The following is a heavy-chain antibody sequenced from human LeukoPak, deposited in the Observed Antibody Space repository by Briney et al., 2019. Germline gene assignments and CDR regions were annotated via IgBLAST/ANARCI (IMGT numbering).Heavy chain of an antibody. J-gene: IGHJ4*02. Sequence: GASVKVSCKASGYTFTGYYMHWVRQAPGQGLEWMGWINPNSGGTNCAQKFQGRVTMTRDTSTSTAYMELSRLRSDDTAVYYCARDAGVGYDPGFDYWGQGTLVTVSS. D-gene: IGHD5-12*01. CDR3: ARDAGVGYDPGFDY. V-gene: IGHV1-2*02. CDR2: INPNSGGT. CDR1: GYTFTGYY.